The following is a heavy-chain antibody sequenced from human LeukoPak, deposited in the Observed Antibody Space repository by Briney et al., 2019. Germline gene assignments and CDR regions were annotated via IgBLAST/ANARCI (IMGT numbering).Heavy chain of an antibody. J-gene: IGHJ4*02. V-gene: IGHV5-51*01. CDR1: GYKFTNYW. D-gene: IGHD3-22*01. Sequence: GESLKISCKGSGYKFTNYWIGWVRQMPGKGLEWMGAFYPGDSDARYSPSFQGQVTVSADRSISTAYLQWSSLKASDTAMYYCARQFYYDRSGFFEGAYWGQGSLVTVSS. CDR3: ARQFYYDRSGFFEGAY. CDR2: FYPGDSDA.